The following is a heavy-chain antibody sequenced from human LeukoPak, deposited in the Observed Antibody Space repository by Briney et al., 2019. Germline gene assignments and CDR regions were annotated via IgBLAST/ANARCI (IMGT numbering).Heavy chain of an antibody. CDR2: ISAYNGNT. V-gene: IGHV1-18*01. CDR1: GYTFTSYG. CDR3: ARDVGCSGGSCYPTLDY. Sequence: ASVKVSCKASGYTFTSYGISWVRQAPGQGLEWMGLISAYNGNTNYAQKLRGRVTMTTDTSTSTAYMELRSLRSDDTAVYYCARDVGCSGGSCYPTLDYWGQGTLVTVSS. J-gene: IGHJ4*02. D-gene: IGHD2-15*01.